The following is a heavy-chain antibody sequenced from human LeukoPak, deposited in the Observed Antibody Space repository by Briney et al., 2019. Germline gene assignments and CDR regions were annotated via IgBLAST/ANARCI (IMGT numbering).Heavy chain of an antibody. CDR2: IYYSGST. D-gene: IGHD7-27*01. J-gene: IGHJ4*02. CDR3: ASQRKAGEPYYFDY. Sequence: SETLSLTCNVTGGSISSSYYYWGWIRQPPGEGLEWIGSIYYSGSTYYNPSLKSRVTISIDTPKNHFSLELNSVTAADTAVYYCASQRKAGEPYYFDYWGQGTLVTVSS. CDR1: GGSISSSYYY. V-gene: IGHV4-39*02.